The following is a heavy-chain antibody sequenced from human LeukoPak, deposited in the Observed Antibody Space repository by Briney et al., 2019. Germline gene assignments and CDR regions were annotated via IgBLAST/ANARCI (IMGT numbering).Heavy chain of an antibody. J-gene: IGHJ4*02. Sequence: PGGSLRLSCAAPGFTFSSYGMHWVRQAPGKGLEWVAFIRYDGSNKYYADSVKGRFTISRDNSKNTLYLQMNSLRAEDTAVYYCAREKYYYDSSGYSEKPHFDYWGQGTLVTVSS. D-gene: IGHD3-22*01. CDR3: AREKYYYDSSGYSEKPHFDY. V-gene: IGHV3-30*02. CDR2: IRYDGSNK. CDR1: GFTFSSYG.